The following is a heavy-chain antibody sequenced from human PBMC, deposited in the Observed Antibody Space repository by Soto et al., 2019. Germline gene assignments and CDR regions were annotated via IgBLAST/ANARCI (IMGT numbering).Heavy chain of an antibody. CDR3: ARKRQLLNRLPFDN. J-gene: IGHJ3*02. CDR1: GGSISSYY. CDR2: IYYSGST. V-gene: IGHV4-59*01. D-gene: IGHD2-8*01. Sequence: PSETLSLTCTVSGGSISSYYWSWIRQPPGKGLEWIGYIYYSGSTNYNPSLKSRVTISVDTSKNQFSLKLSSVTAADTAVYYCARKRQLLNRLPFDNWGQGTMVTVSS.